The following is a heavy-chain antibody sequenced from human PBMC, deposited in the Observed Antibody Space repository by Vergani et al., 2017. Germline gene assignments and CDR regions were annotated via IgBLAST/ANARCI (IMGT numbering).Heavy chain of an antibody. D-gene: IGHD3-10*01. CDR3: ASRKLGYYGMDV. CDR1: GGSISSYY. CDR2: IYYSGST. Sequence: QVQLQESGPGLVKPSETLSLTCTVSGGSISSYYWSWIRQPPGKGLEWIGYIYYSGSTNYNPSLKSRVTISVDTSKNQFSLKLSSVTAADTAVYYCASRKLGYYGMDVWGQGTTVTVSS. V-gene: IGHV4-59*12. J-gene: IGHJ6*02.